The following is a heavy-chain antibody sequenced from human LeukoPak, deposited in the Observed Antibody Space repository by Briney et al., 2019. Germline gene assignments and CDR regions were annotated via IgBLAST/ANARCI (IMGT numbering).Heavy chain of an antibody. CDR1: GLTVSSNC. J-gene: IGHJ5*02. CDR3: ARARKSGGITMIRGVKDRGWFDP. CDR2: IRYNGSNK. D-gene: IGHD3-10*01. V-gene: IGHV3-30*02. Sequence: GGSLRLSCAASGLTVSSNCMSWVRQAPGKGLEWVAFIRYNGSNKSYADSVKGRFTISRDNSKNTLYLQMNSLRAEDTAVYYCARARKSGGITMIRGVKDRGWFDPWGQGTLVTVSS.